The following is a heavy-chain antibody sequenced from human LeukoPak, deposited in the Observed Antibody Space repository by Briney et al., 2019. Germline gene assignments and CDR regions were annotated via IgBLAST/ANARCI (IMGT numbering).Heavy chain of an antibody. CDR1: GFTFSSYA. D-gene: IGHD6-6*01. CDR2: ISYDGSNK. J-gene: IGHJ4*02. Sequence: GGSLRLSCAASGFTFSSYAMSWVRQAPGKGLEWVAVISYDGSNKYYIDSVKGRFTISRDSSKSTIYLQMNSLRAEDTAVYYCAKDGEQLQYYFDYWGQGSLVTVSS. CDR3: AKDGEQLQYYFDY. V-gene: IGHV3-30*18.